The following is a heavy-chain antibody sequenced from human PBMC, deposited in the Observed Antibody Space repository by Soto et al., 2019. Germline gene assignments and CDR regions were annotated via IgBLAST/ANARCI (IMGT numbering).Heavy chain of an antibody. CDR3: ARRWMQQKYYLDY. V-gene: IGHV4-31*03. Sequence: QVQLQESGPGLVKPSQTLSLTCTVAGGSVSSGGYYWSWIRQHPGKGLEWLGYTSYSGTTYYNPSLRSRLTMAVDTSMNQFSLELNSATAADTAGYYCARRWMQQKYYLDYWGQGILVTVSS. CDR1: GGSVSSGGYY. D-gene: IGHD5-18*01. CDR2: TSYSGTT. J-gene: IGHJ4*01.